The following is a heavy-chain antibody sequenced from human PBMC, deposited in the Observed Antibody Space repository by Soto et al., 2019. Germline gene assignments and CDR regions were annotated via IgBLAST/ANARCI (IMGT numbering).Heavy chain of an antibody. CDR2: ISGSGGST. CDR1: GFTFSSYA. J-gene: IGHJ6*02. CDR3: AKGGTHYYYYGMDV. D-gene: IGHD3-16*01. V-gene: IGHV3-23*01. Sequence: EVQLLESGGGLVQPGGSLRLSCAASGFTFSSYAMSWVRQAPGKGLEWVSAISGSGGSTYYADSVKGRFTISRDNSKNTLELQMNSLRAEDTAVYYCAKGGTHYYYYGMDVWGQGTTVTVSS.